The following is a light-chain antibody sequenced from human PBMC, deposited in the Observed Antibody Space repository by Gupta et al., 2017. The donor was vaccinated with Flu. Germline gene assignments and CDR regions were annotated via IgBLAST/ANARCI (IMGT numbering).Light chain of an antibody. Sequence: QSVLTQPPSVSGAPGQRVTISCTGSSSNIGAGHNIHWYQQLPGTAPKLLIYDNNNRPSRVPDRFSGSKSGTSASLAITGLQAEDETEYYCQSYDSSLSASVFGTGTKVTVL. V-gene: IGLV1-40*01. J-gene: IGLJ1*01. CDR1: SSNIGAGHN. CDR3: QSYDSSLSASV. CDR2: DNN.